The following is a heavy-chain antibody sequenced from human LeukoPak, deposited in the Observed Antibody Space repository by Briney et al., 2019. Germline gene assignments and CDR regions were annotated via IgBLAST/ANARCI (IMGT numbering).Heavy chain of an antibody. Sequence: SETLSLTCTVSGYSISSGYYWGWIRQPPGKGLEWVGNIYKSGSTYYNPSLKSRLTISVDTSKNQFSLKPSSVTAADTAVYYCARRYYYYFDYWGQGTLVTVSS. J-gene: IGHJ4*02. CDR3: ARRYYYYFDY. V-gene: IGHV4-38-2*02. CDR1: GYSISSGYY. CDR2: IYKSGST. D-gene: IGHD3-10*01.